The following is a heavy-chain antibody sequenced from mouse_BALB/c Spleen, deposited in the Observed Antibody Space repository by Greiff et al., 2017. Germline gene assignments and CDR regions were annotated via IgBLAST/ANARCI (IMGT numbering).Heavy chain of an antibody. CDR3: ARDYYGSIYFDY. D-gene: IGHD1-1*01. Sequence: EVMLVESGGGLVKPGGSLKLSCAASGFTFSSYAMSWVRQTPEKRLEWVASISSGGSTYYPASVKGRFTISRDNARNILYLQMSSLRSEDTAMYYCARDYYGSIYFDYWGQGTTLTVSS. V-gene: IGHV5-6-5*01. CDR1: GFTFSSYA. J-gene: IGHJ2*01. CDR2: ISSGGST.